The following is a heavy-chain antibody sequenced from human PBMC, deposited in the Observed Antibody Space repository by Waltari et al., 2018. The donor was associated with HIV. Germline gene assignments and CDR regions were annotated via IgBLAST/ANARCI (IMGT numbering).Heavy chain of an antibody. J-gene: IGHJ4*02. CDR3: ARDTPYNWNYPGGYFDY. CDR1: GFTCSSYS. Sequence: EVQLVESGGGLVQPGGSLRLSCAASGFTCSSYSMNWVRQAPGKGLEWVSYISSSSSTIYYADAVKGRFTISRDNAKNSLYLQMNSLRAEDTAVYYCARDTPYNWNYPGGYFDYWGQGTLVTVSS. D-gene: IGHD1-7*01. CDR2: ISSSSSTI. V-gene: IGHV3-48*04.